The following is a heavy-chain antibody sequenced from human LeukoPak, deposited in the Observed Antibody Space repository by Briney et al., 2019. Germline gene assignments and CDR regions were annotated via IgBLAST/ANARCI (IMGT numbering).Heavy chain of an antibody. CDR2: ISYTGNT. J-gene: IGHJ4*02. D-gene: IGHD6-6*01. CDR3: ARMSFVRGSSLDY. Sequence: SETLSLTCTVSGYSVTTYSWSWIRQPPGKGLEFIGYISYTGNTNYNPSLKSRLSISLDTSKNQFSLRLNSVTATDTAVYYCARMSFVRGSSLDYWGQGILVTVSS. CDR1: GYSVTTYS. V-gene: IGHV4-59*08.